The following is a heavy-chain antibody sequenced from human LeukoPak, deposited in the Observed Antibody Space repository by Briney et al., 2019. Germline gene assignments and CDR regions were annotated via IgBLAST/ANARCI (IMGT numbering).Heavy chain of an antibody. CDR2: INPNSGGT. Sequence: ASVKVSCKASGYTFTVYYMHWVRQAPGQGLEWMGWINPNSGGTNYAQKFQGRVTMTRDTSISTAYMELSRLRSDDTAVYYCARINTVTLAFDIWGQGTMVTVSS. D-gene: IGHD4-17*01. CDR3: ARINTVTLAFDI. CDR1: GYTFTVYY. J-gene: IGHJ3*02. V-gene: IGHV1-2*02.